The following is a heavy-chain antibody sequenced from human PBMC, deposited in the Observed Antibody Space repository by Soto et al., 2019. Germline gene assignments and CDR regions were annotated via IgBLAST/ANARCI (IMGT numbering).Heavy chain of an antibody. V-gene: IGHV4-39*01. D-gene: IGHD6-19*01. CDR1: NDSIRSGTYY. Sequence: PSETLSLTCTVSNDSIRSGTYYWAWIRQPPGRGLEWMGSLSYLGTTDYNPSLKSRVTISKDASKNQFSLKLTSVTAADTAVYYCATGRSDSAWYEENFWGRGTMVTVSS. CDR2: LSYLGTT. CDR3: ATGRSDSAWYEENF. J-gene: IGHJ4*02.